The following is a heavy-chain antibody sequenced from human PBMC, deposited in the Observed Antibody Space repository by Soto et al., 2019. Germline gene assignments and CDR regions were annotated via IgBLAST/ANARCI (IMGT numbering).Heavy chain of an antibody. CDR1: GGTFSSYA. D-gene: IGHD6-13*01. J-gene: IGHJ6*02. Sequence: GASVKVSCKASGGTFSSYAISWVRQAPGQGLEWMGGIIPIFGTANYAQKFQGRVTITADESTSTAYMELSSLRSEDTAVYYCARDGEQQLVRYYGMDVWGQGTTVTVSS. CDR2: IIPIFGTA. CDR3: ARDGEQQLVRYYGMDV. V-gene: IGHV1-69*13.